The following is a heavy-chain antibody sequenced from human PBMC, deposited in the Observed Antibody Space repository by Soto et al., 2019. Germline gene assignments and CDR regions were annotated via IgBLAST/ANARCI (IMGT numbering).Heavy chain of an antibody. Sequence: ASVKVSCKASGYTFTSYYMHWVRQAPGQGLEWMGIINPSGGSTSYAQKFQGRVTMARDTSTSTVYRELSSLRSEDTAVYYCAINLSRGVPAENRAYYNAMDVWGQGTTVTVSS. J-gene: IGHJ6*02. CDR3: AINLSRGVPAENRAYYNAMDV. CDR1: GYTFTSYY. CDR2: INPSGGST. V-gene: IGHV1-46*01. D-gene: IGHD2-2*01.